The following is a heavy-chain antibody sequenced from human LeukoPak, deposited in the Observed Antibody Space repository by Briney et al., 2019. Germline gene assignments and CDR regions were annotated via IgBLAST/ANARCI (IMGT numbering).Heavy chain of an antibody. D-gene: IGHD1-26*01. V-gene: IGHV3-48*01. CDR3: VVFPPGVGATVDDY. CDR2: ISSSSSTI. CDR1: GFTFSSYS. Sequence: PGGSLRLSCAASGFTFSSYSMNWVRQAPGKGLEWVSYISSSSSTIYYADSVKGRFTISRDNAKNSLYLQMNSLRAEDTAVYYCVVFPPGVGATVDDYWGQGTLVTVSS. J-gene: IGHJ4*02.